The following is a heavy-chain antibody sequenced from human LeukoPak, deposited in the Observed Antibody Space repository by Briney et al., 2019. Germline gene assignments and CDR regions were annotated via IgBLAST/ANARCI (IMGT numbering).Heavy chain of an antibody. CDR1: GGSISSSSYY. Sequence: PSETLSLTCTVSGGSISSSSYYWGWIRQPPGKGLEWIGSIYYSGSTYYNPSLKSRVTISVDTSKNQFSLKLSSVTAADTAVYYCARHGSPGYYDILTGYYSFSGAFDYWGQGSLVTVSS. CDR3: ARHGSPGYYDILTGYYSFSGAFDY. J-gene: IGHJ4*02. D-gene: IGHD3-9*01. CDR2: IYYSGST. V-gene: IGHV4-39*01.